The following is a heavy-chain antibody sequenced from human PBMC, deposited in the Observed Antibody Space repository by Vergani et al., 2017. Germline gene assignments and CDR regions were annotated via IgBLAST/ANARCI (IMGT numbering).Heavy chain of an antibody. CDR1: GGSISSSSYY. D-gene: IGHD6-13*01. CDR3: ARLQGAYSSSWDDAFDI. V-gene: IGHV4-39*01. Sequence: QLQLQESGPGLVKPSETLSLTCTVSGGSISSSSYYWGWIRQPPGKGLEWIGSIYYSGSTYYNPSLKSRVTISVDTSKNQFSLKLSSVTAADTAVYYCARLQGAYSSSWDDAFDIWGQGTMVTVSS. CDR2: IYYSGST. J-gene: IGHJ3*02.